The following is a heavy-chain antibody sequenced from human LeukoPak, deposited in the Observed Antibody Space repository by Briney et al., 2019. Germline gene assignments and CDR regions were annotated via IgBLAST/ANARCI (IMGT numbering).Heavy chain of an antibody. J-gene: IGHJ5*02. V-gene: IGHV4-39*01. CDR3: ARQVGLWFGEFPNWFDP. CDR2: IYYSGST. Sequence: SETLSLTCTVSGGSISSSSYYWGWIRQPPGKGLEWIGSIYYSGSTYYNPSLKSRVTISVDTSKNQFSLKLSSVTAADTAVYYCARQVGLWFGEFPNWFDPWGQGTLVTVSS. D-gene: IGHD3-10*01. CDR1: GGSISSSSYY.